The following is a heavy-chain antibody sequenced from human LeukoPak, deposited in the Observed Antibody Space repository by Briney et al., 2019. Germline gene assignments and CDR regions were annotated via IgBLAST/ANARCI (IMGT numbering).Heavy chain of an antibody. CDR2: IDSTGSS. D-gene: IGHD3-22*01. J-gene: IGHJ4*02. CDR1: GGSISGGSYY. CDR3: ARDLGYYDSSGYYHYFDY. Sequence: PSETLSLTCTVSGGSISGGSYYWGWIRQSPGKGLEWIGSIDSTGSSYWNTSLKSRVTISVDTSKNQFSLKLSSVTAADTAVYYCARDLGYYDSSGYYHYFDYWGQGTLVTVSS. V-gene: IGHV4-39*07.